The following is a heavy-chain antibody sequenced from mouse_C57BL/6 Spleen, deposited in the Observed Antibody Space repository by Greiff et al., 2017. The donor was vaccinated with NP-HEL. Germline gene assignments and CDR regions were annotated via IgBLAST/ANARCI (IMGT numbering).Heavy chain of an antibody. J-gene: IGHJ1*03. D-gene: IGHD1-2*01. V-gene: IGHV1-81*01. CDR2: IYPRSGNT. Sequence: QVQLQQSGAELARPGASVKLSCKASGYTFTSYGISWVKQRTGQGLEWIGEIYPRSGNTYYNEKFKGKATLTADKSSSTAYMELRSLTSEDSAVYFCARSGDSFYWYFDVWGTGTTVTVSS. CDR3: ARSGDSFYWYFDV. CDR1: GYTFTSYG.